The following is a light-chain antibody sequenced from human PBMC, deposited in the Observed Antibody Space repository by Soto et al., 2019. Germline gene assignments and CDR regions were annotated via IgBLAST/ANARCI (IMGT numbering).Light chain of an antibody. CDR2: GAS. CDR1: QSISSW. V-gene: IGKV1-5*01. J-gene: IGKJ5*01. CDR3: QQYNNWTPIT. Sequence: DIQMTQSPSTMSASVGDRVTITCRASQSISSWLAWYQQKPGKAPTLLIYGASTRAAGVPARFSASGSGTDFTLTISSLQSEDFAVYHCQQYNNWTPITFGQGTRL.